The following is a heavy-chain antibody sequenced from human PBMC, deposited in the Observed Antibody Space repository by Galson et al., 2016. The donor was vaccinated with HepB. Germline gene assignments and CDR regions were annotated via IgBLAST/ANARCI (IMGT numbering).Heavy chain of an antibody. J-gene: IGHJ4*02. CDR3: ARDGADYGTGLFDY. Sequence: SLRLSCAASGFTFSSYWMDWVRQAPGKGLVWVSRINSDGSSTSYADSVKGRFTISRDNAKNTLYLQMNSLRAEDTAVYYCARDGADYGTGLFDYWGQGTLVTVSS. CDR2: INSDGSST. D-gene: IGHD4-17*01. CDR1: GFTFSSYW. V-gene: IGHV3-74*01.